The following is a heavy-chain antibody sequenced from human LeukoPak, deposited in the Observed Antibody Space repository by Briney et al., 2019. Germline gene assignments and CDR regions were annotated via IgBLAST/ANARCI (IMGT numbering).Heavy chain of an antibody. CDR1: GSTFTSYG. D-gene: IGHD3-22*01. J-gene: IGHJ5*02. CDR2: ISASNGNT. V-gene: IGHV1-18*01. CDR3: VYYDRSGYNWFDP. Sequence: ASVKLSCKASGSTFTSYGISWVRQAPGQGLEWMGWISASNGNTNYAQKLQGRVTMTTDTSTSTAYMELRSLRSDDTAVYYCVYYDRSGYNWFDPWGQGTLVTVSS.